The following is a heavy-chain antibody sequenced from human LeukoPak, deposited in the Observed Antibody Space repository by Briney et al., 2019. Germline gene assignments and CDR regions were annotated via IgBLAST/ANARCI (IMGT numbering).Heavy chain of an antibody. CDR2: IYYSGST. V-gene: IGHV4-59*01. Sequence: SETLSLTYTVSGGSISSYYWSWIRQPPGKGLEWIGYIYYSGSTNYNPSLKSRVTISVDTSKNQFSLKLSSVTAADTAVYYCARGGYYDSSGYYIYYYYYYMDVWGKGTTVTVSS. J-gene: IGHJ6*03. CDR3: ARGGYYDSSGYYIYYYYYYMDV. CDR1: GGSISSYY. D-gene: IGHD3-22*01.